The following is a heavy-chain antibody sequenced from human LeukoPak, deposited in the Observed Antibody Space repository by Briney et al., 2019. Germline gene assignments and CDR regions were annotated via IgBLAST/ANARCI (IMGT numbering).Heavy chain of an antibody. CDR1: GFTVSNIY. D-gene: IGHD6-19*01. J-gene: IGHJ4*02. V-gene: IGHV3-30*18. Sequence: TGGSLRLSCAASGFTVSNIYMTWVRQAPGKGLEWVAVISYDGSNKYYADSVKGRFTISRDNSKNTLYLQMSSLRAEDTAVYYCAKGFLWLVRDVGGCVDYWGQGTLVTVSS. CDR2: ISYDGSNK. CDR3: AKGFLWLVRDVGGCVDY.